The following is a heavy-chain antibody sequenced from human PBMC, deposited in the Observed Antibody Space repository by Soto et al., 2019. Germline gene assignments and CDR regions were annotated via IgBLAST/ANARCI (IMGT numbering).Heavy chain of an antibody. V-gene: IGHV3-33*01. CDR3: VRAAGYSGNDYVYYYGMDV. D-gene: IGHD5-12*01. CDR2: VWYDGRNK. Sequence: QVPLVESGGGVVQPGRSLRLSCAASGFTFSNYGMHWVRQAPGKGLEWVAHVWYDGRNKYYRDSVQGRFNISRDNSKNTLYLQMNSLRDEDTAVYYCVRAAGYSGNDYVYYYGMDVWGQGTTVTVSS. J-gene: IGHJ6*02. CDR1: GFTFSNYG.